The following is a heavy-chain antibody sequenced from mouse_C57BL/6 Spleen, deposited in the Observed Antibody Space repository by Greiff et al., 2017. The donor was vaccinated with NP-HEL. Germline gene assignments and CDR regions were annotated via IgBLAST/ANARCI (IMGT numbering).Heavy chain of an antibody. V-gene: IGHV1-69*01. CDR1: GYTFTSYW. J-gene: IGHJ3*01. Sequence: QVQLQQPGAELVMPGASVKLSCKASGYTFTSYWMHWVKQRPGQGLEWIGEIDPSDSYTNYNQKFKGKSTLTVDKSSSTAYMQLSSLTSEDSAVYYCARYGSRDWFAYWGQGTLVTVSA. D-gene: IGHD1-1*01. CDR3: ARYGSRDWFAY. CDR2: IDPSDSYT.